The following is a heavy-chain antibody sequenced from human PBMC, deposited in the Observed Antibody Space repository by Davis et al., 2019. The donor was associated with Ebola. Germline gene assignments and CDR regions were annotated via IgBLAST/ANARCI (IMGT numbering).Heavy chain of an antibody. CDR1: GFTFSNYA. D-gene: IGHD5-12*01. CDR2: ISGSGGST. J-gene: IGHJ6*02. V-gene: IGHV3-23*01. CDR3: AKGLLGSGYDSH. Sequence: GESLKISCAASGFTFSNYAMSWARQAPGKGLEWVSAISGSGGSTYYADSVKGRFTISRDNSKNTLYLQMNSLRAEDTAVYYCAKGLLGSGYDSHWGQGTTVTVSS.